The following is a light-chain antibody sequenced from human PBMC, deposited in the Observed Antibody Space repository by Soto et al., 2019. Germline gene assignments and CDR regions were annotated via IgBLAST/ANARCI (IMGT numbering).Light chain of an antibody. CDR1: QSISRW. V-gene: IGKV1-5*01. J-gene: IGKJ1*01. CDR3: QQYYISWS. CDR2: DVS. Sequence: DIQMTQSPSTLSATAGDRVTITCRASQSISRWLAWYQQRPGKVPKLLIFDVSILASGVPSRFSGSGSGKEFTITISSLQPEDFATYSCQQYYISWSFGQGTKVDIK.